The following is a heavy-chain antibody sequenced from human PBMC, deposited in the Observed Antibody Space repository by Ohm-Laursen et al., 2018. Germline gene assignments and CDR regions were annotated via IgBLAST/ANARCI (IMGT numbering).Heavy chain of an antibody. CDR1: GGSISSYY. CDR2: INISGST. V-gene: IGHV4-4*07. CDR3: ASPEELPRV. J-gene: IGHJ4*02. Sequence: GTLSLTCTISGGSISSYYWSWIRQPAGKGLEWIGRINISGSTNYNPSLKSRVTMSVDTSKNQFSLNLSSVTAADTAVYYCASPEELPRVWGQGTLVTVSS. D-gene: IGHD3-10*01.